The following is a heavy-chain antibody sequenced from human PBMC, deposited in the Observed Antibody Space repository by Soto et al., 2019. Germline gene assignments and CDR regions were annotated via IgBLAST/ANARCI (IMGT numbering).Heavy chain of an antibody. J-gene: IGHJ4*02. V-gene: IGHV1-69*13. D-gene: IGHD1-26*01. Sequence: SVKVSCKASGGTFSSYAISWVRQAPGQGLEWMGGIIPIFGTANYAQKFQGRVTITADESTSTAYMELSSLRSEDTAVYYCASIVAGIVGAIDFDYWGQGTLVTVSS. CDR2: IIPIFGTA. CDR3: ASIVAGIVGAIDFDY. CDR1: GGTFSSYA.